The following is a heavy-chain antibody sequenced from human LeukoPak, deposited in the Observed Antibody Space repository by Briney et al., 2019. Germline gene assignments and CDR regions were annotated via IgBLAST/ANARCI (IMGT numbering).Heavy chain of an antibody. J-gene: IGHJ5*02. CDR3: ARADCSGSTCYLRRSWFDP. Sequence: GGSLRLSCVASGFTVSSNYMTWVRQAPGKGLEWVSIIYIGGDTYYADSVKGRFTISRDNSKNTLYLQMNSLRAEDTAVYYCARADCSGSTCYLRRSWFDPWGQGTLVTVSS. D-gene: IGHD2-2*01. V-gene: IGHV3-53*01. CDR1: GFTVSSNY. CDR2: IYIGGDT.